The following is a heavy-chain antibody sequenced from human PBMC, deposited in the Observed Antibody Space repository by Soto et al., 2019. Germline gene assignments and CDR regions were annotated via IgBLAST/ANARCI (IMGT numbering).Heavy chain of an antibody. J-gene: IGHJ6*02. CDR2: ISYSGST. CDR3: ARFPHMSYYGMDV. D-gene: IGHD2-21*01. CDR1: GGSISSGGYY. V-gene: IGHV4-31*03. Sequence: QVQLQESGPGLVKPSQTLSLTCTVSGGSISSGGYYWSWIRQHPGKGLEWIGYISYSGSTYYNPSIKSRVTISVDTSKNQFSLKLSSVTAADTAVYYCARFPHMSYYGMDVWGQGTTVTVSS.